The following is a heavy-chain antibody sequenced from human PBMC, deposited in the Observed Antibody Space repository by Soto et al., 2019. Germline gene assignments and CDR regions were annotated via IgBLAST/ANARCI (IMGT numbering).Heavy chain of an antibody. Sequence: GGSLRLSCAASGFTFSSYAMSWVRQAPGKGLEWVSAISGSGGSTYYADSVKGRFTISRGNAKNTLYLQMNSLRSDDTAVYYCARVGMDGDYLGDVGEGMDVWGQGTTVTVSS. CDR1: GFTFSSYA. D-gene: IGHD4-17*01. V-gene: IGHV3-23*01. CDR3: ARVGMDGDYLGDVGEGMDV. J-gene: IGHJ6*02. CDR2: ISGSGGST.